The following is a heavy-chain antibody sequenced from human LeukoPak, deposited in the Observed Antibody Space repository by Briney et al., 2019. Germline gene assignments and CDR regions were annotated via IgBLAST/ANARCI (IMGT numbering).Heavy chain of an antibody. J-gene: IGHJ6*02. Sequence: GGSLRLSCAASGFTFSDSWMSWVRQAPGKGLEWVANMNQDGSAKGYVDSVKGRFTISRDNARSSLYLQMSSLRPEDTAVYYCATYTHWVAGDVWARGPLSPSP. CDR2: MNQDGSAK. CDR1: GFTFSDSW. D-gene: IGHD3-16*01. V-gene: IGHV3-7*01. CDR3: ATYTHWVAGDV.